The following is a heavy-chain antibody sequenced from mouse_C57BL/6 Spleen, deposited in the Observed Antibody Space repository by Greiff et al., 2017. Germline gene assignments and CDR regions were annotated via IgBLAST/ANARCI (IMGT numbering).Heavy chain of an antibody. CDR2: ISSGSSTI. J-gene: IGHJ2*01. CDR1: GFTFSDYG. V-gene: IGHV5-17*01. CDR3: SRGRKTGAFDY. Sequence: EVKVVESGGGLVKPGGSLKLSCAASGFTFSDYGMHWVRQAPEKGLEWVAYISSGSSTIYYADTVKGRFTISRDNAKNTLFLQMTSLRSEDTAMYYCSRGRKTGAFDYWGQGTTLTVSS. D-gene: IGHD4-1*01.